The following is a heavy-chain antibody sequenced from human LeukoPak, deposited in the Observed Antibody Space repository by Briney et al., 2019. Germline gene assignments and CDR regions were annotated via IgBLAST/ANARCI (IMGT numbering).Heavy chain of an antibody. CDR2: IYYSGST. J-gene: IGHJ3*02. D-gene: IGHD6-13*01. CDR1: GGSFSGYY. V-gene: IGHV4-59*01. Sequence: SETLSLTCAVYGGSFSGYYWSWIRQPPGKGLEWIGYIYYSGSTNYNPSLKSRVTISVDTSKNQFSLKLSSVTAADTAVYYCARVSSNNWYNERGAFDIWGHGTMVTVSS. CDR3: ARVSSNNWYNERGAFDI.